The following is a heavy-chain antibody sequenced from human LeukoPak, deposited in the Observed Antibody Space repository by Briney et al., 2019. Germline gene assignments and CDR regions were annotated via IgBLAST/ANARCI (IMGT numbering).Heavy chain of an antibody. CDR1: GGTFSSYA. V-gene: IGHV1-69*13. CDR2: IIPIFGTA. CDR3: ARRDSSGYYHDAFDI. Sequence: GASVKVSCEASGGTFSSYAISWVRQAPGQGLEWMGGIIPIFGTANYAQKFQGRVTITADESTSTAYMELSSLRSEDTAVYYCARRDSSGYYHDAFDIWGQGTMVTVSS. J-gene: IGHJ3*02. D-gene: IGHD3-22*01.